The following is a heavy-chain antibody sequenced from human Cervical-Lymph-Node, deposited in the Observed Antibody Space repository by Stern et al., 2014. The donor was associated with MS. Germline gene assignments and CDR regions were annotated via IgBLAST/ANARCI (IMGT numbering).Heavy chain of an antibody. CDR1: GGSFSNAA. Sequence: DQLVESGPEVKRPGSSVKVSCRASGGSFSNAAINWVRQAPGQGPEWMGGIIPIFVGSNYAQKFQGRITIVADKSTDTTYMELTNLTSDDTAVYYCARDLNDWGQGTLVAVSS. J-gene: IGHJ4*01. D-gene: IGHD1-1*01. CDR2: IIPIFVGS. CDR3: ARDLND. V-gene: IGHV1-69*06.